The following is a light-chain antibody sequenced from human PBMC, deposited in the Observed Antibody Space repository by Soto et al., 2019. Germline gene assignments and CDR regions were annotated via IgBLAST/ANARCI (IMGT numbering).Light chain of an antibody. CDR2: DAS. CDR3: QHYTLSSGP. V-gene: IGKV1-5*01. J-gene: IGKJ4*02. Sequence: IHMTQSPSTVSASVGDSVSISCRASQDIVTYLAWYHQKPGKAPKLLIFDASTLHSGVSPRFRGSGSGSDFSLTISNVPPDDVGVYFCQHYTLSSGPFGGGTRVET. CDR1: QDIVTY.